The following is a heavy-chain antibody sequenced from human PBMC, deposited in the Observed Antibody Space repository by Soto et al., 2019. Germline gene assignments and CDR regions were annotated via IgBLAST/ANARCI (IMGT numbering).Heavy chain of an antibody. J-gene: IGHJ4*02. V-gene: IGHV3-23*01. CDR2: ISGSGDST. CDR1: GFTFDTLD. Sequence: EVQLLESGGGSVQPGESLRLSCAASGFTFDTLDMSWARQAPGKGLEWISVISGSGDSTYYADSVKGRFTISRDNSKSRLDLKRNSLRVEETAVYYWAKGGWLDYWGQGALVTVSS. CDR3: AKGGWLDY. D-gene: IGHD6-19*01.